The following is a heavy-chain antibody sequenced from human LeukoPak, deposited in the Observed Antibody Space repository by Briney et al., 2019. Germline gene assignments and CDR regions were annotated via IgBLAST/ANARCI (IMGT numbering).Heavy chain of an antibody. CDR2: ISDDGTTT. CDR1: GFTFNLYW. V-gene: IGHV3-74*01. D-gene: IGHD3-10*01. CDR3: ARDSRYYYGSGSYQPYWFDP. J-gene: IGHJ5*02. Sequence: PGGSLRLSCAASGFTFNLYWIHWVRQAPGKGLEWLSRISDDGTTTNYADSVKGRFTISRDNAKNTLYLQMNSLRVDDTAVYYCARDSRYYYGSGSYQPYWFDPWGQGTLVTVS.